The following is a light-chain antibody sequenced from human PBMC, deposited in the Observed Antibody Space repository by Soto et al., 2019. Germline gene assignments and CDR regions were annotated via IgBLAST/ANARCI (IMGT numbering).Light chain of an antibody. V-gene: IGKV3-15*01. CDR3: QQYNNWPPIT. J-gene: IGKJ5*01. Sequence: EIMMTQSPATLSVSPGERATLSCRASQSVSNNLAWYQQKPGKAPRLLIYYASTRSTGIPARFSGSGSGTEFTLTISSLQSEDFALYYWQQYNNWPPITFGQGTRLEIK. CDR1: QSVSNN. CDR2: YAS.